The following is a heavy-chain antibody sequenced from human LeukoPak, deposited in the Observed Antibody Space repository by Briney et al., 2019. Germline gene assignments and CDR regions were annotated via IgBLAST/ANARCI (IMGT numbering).Heavy chain of an antibody. D-gene: IGHD6-6*01. CDR3: AKDFEQLLDY. J-gene: IGHJ4*02. V-gene: IGHV3-7*04. CDR1: GFTFSDYF. Sequence: GGSLRLSCAASGFTFSDYFMSWIRQAPGKGLEWVANIKEDGSEKHYVDSVNGRFTISRDNAKNSVYLQMNSLRAEDTAVYYCAKDFEQLLDYWGQGTLVTVSS. CDR2: IKEDGSEK.